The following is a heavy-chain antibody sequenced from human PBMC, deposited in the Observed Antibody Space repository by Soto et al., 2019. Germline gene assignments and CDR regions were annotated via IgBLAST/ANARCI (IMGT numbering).Heavy chain of an antibody. D-gene: IGHD1-26*01. V-gene: IGHV1-69*13. CDR3: ARSPLGATGNAFDI. Sequence: SVKVSCKASGGTFSSYAISWVRQAPGQGLEWMGGIIPIFGTANYAQKFQGRVTITADESTSTAYMELSSLRSEDTAVYYCARSPLGATGNAFDIWGQGTLVTVSS. CDR1: GGTFSSYA. CDR2: IIPIFGTA. J-gene: IGHJ3*02.